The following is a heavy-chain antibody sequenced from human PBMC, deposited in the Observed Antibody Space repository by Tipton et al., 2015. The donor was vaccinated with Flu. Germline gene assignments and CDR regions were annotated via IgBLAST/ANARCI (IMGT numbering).Heavy chain of an antibody. J-gene: IGHJ3*02. D-gene: IGHD1/OR15-1a*01. V-gene: IGHV3-9*02. Sequence: SLRLSCAASGFTSGDYAIHRVRQAPGKGLEWVSGVSWNSGAIAYADSVKGRFTISRDNAKNSLYLQMNSLRAEDTALYYCAKGGITTYPLGGFDIWGQGTMVTVSA. CDR3: AKGGITTYPLGGFDI. CDR1: GFTSGDYA. CDR2: VSWNSGAI.